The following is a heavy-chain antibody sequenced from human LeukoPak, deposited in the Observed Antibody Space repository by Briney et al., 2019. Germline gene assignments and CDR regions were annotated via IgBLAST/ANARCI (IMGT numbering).Heavy chain of an antibody. V-gene: IGHV3-30*18. CDR2: VSHDGITQ. D-gene: IGHD2-8*01. Sequence: GGSLRLSCAASGFTFRNYYMHWVRQAPGKGLEWVAIVSHDGITQVYADSVKGQFTISRDNSKDTLSLQMSGLTAEDTAVYYCAKEANLYTRGWYFDYWGQGTLVIVSS. J-gene: IGHJ4*02. CDR1: GFTFRNYY. CDR3: AKEANLYTRGWYFDY.